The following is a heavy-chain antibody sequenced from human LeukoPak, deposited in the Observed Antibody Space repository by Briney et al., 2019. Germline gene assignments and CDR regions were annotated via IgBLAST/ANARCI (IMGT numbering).Heavy chain of an antibody. D-gene: IGHD6-19*01. V-gene: IGHV1-2*02. CDR1: GYTFTGYY. CDR3: ARDQWLVGTIWFDP. CDR2: INPNSGGT. Sequence: ASVKVSCKASGYTFTGYYMHWVRQAPGQGLEWMGWINPNSGGTNYAQKFQGRVTMTRDTSISTAYMELSRLRSDDTAVYYCARDQWLVGTIWFDPWGQGTLVTVSS. J-gene: IGHJ5*02.